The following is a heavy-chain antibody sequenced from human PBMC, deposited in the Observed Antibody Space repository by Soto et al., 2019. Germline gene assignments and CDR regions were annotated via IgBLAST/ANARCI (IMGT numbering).Heavy chain of an antibody. J-gene: IGHJ6*02. CDR1: GGSVSSGSYY. V-gene: IGHV4-61*01. CDR2: IYYSGST. D-gene: IGHD3-3*01. Sequence: QVQLQESGPGLVKPSETLSLTCTVSGGSVSSGSYYWSWIRQPPGKGLEWIGYIYYSGSTNYNPSLNSRVTISVDTSKNQFSLKLSSVTAADTAVYYCARDRYDFWSGYSNYYYYGMDVWGQGTTVTVSS. CDR3: ARDRYDFWSGYSNYYYYGMDV.